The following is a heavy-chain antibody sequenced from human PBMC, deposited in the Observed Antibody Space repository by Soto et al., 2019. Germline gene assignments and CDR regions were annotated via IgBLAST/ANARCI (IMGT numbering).Heavy chain of an antibody. V-gene: IGHV1-2*02. D-gene: IGHD3-9*01. CDR2: ITPKSGGT. J-gene: IGHJ4*02. CDR1: GYTFINYY. CDR3: GRPPGYISDWYYFDL. Sequence: ASVKVASKAPGYTFINYYMHWVRQAPGQGSAWMGRITPKSGGTNCAQKCQGRGSPTWAWSLKTAYLELRSLMSSETAVYSCGRPPGYISDWYYFDLWGQGTQVTVS.